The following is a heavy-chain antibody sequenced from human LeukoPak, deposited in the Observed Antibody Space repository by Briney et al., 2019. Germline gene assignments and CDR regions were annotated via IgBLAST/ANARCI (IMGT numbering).Heavy chain of an antibody. CDR1: GFSLSTSGMC. CDR2: IDWDDDK. J-gene: IGHJ4*02. V-gene: IGHV2-70*11. D-gene: IGHD1-26*01. Sequence: SGPTLVNPPQTLTLTCTFSGFSLSTSGMCVSWIRQPPGKALEWLARIDWDDDKYYSTSLKTRLTISKDTSKNQVVLTMANMDPVDTATYYCARILDSGRHIDYWGQGTLVTVSS. CDR3: ARILDSGRHIDY.